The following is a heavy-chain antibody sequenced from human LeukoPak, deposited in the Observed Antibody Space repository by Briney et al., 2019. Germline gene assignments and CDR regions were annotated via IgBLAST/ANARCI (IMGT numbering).Heavy chain of an antibody. D-gene: IGHD4-17*01. Sequence: PSETLSLTCTVSGGSISSSSYYWGWIRQPPGKGLEWIGSIYYSGSTYYNPSLKSRVTISVDTSKNQFSLKLSSVTAADTAVYYCARLSRTDYGVPSPKYYFDYWGQGTLVTVSS. CDR3: ARLSRTDYGVPSPKYYFDY. V-gene: IGHV4-39*07. CDR2: IYYSGST. J-gene: IGHJ4*02. CDR1: GGSISSSSYY.